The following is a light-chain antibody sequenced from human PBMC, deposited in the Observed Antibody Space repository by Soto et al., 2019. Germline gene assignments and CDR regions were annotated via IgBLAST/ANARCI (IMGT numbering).Light chain of an antibody. CDR3: KQRFSWTPT. Sequence: EIGLTQSPATLSLSPGDRATLSCRASQSVSRYLAWYQQKPGQAPRLLIHDTSTRATGVQDTFSGSGSGTEFTHTISSLEHEDSAMSYCKQRFSWTPTFGGGTHVEIK. J-gene: IGKJ4*01. CDR2: DTS. V-gene: IGKV3-11*01. CDR1: QSVSRY.